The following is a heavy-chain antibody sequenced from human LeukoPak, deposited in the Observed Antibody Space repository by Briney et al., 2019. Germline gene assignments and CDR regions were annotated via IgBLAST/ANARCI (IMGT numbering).Heavy chain of an antibody. CDR1: GLTFSSCA. CDR3: AKDLGHDIAVAPRGY. J-gene: IGHJ4*02. CDR2: ISDSGGTT. Sequence: PGGSLRLSCAASGLTFSSCAMSWVRQAPGKGLEWVSGISDSGGTTSYTDSVKGRFTISRDNSKSTLYLQMNGLRAEDTAVYYCAKDLGHDIAVAPRGYWGQGTLVTVSS. D-gene: IGHD6-19*01. V-gene: IGHV3-23*01.